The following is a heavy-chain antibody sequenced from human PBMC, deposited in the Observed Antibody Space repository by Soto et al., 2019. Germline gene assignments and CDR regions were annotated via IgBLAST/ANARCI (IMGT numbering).Heavy chain of an antibody. D-gene: IGHD3-22*01. V-gene: IGHV4-31*03. J-gene: IGHJ4*02. CDR1: GGSISSGGYY. Sequence: QVQLQESGPGLVKPSQTLSLTCTVSGGSISSGGYYWSWIRQHPGKGLEWIGYIYYSGSTYYNPSLKSRVTTAVATSKNQFSLKVSSVTAADTAVYFCARASRWYYDSSGYTFDYWVQGTLVTVSS. CDR3: ARASRWYYDSSGYTFDY. CDR2: IYYSGST.